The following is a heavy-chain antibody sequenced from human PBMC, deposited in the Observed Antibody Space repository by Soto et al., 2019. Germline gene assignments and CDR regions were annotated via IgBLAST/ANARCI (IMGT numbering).Heavy chain of an antibody. J-gene: IGHJ4*02. V-gene: IGHV3-48*02. CDR1: GFTFSSYS. CDR2: ISSSSSTI. Sequence: PGGSLRLSCAASGFTFSSYSMNWVRQAPGKGLEWVSYISSSSSTIYYADSVKGRFTISRDNAKNSLYLQMNSLRDEDTAVYYCATSYYYDSSGRPDDWGQGTLVTVSS. CDR3: ATSYYYDSSGRPDD. D-gene: IGHD3-22*01.